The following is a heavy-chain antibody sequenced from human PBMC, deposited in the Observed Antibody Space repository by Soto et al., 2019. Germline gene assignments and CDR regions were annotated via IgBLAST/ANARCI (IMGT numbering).Heavy chain of an antibody. V-gene: IGHV3-30*04. D-gene: IGHD6-6*01. CDR2: LRYDGRNK. J-gene: IGHJ4*02. CDR3: AREAAYSGSAFDY. Sequence: GGSLRLSCTVSGFTFSDSTIHWVRQAPGKGLEWVAALRYDGRNKYYADSVKGRFSISRDNSKNTLEMNTLRVEDTAVYYCAREAAYSGSAFDYWGQGTLVTVSS. CDR1: GFTFSDST.